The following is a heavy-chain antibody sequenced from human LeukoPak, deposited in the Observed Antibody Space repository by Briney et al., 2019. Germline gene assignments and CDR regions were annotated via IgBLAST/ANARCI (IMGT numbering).Heavy chain of an antibody. V-gene: IGHV3-21*01. Sequence: GGSLRLSCAASGFTFSSYSMNWVRQAPGKGLEWVSSITSSSSYIYYADSVKGRFTISRDNAKNSLYLQMNSLRAEDTAVYYCAKDIGYSSRWYLDPVGNGFDIWGQGTMVTVSS. D-gene: IGHD6-13*01. CDR1: GFTFSSYS. CDR2: ITSSSSYI. CDR3: AKDIGYSSRWYLDPVGNGFDI. J-gene: IGHJ3*02.